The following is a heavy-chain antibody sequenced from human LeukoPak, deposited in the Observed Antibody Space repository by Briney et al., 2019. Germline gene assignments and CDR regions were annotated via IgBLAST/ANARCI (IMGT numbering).Heavy chain of an antibody. CDR1: GYPFTVNY. Sequence: ASVKVSCKASGYPFTVNYIHWVRQAPGQGLEWIGWISPNTGDTHCAQNFQARVTMTRDTSITTAYMELSGLRYDDTAVYFCTVSFDYWGQGTLATVSS. J-gene: IGHJ4*02. CDR2: ISPNTGDT. CDR3: TVSFDY. V-gene: IGHV1-2*02.